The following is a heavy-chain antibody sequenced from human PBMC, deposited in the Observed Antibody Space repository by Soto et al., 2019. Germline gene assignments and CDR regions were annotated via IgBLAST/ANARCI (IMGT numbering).Heavy chain of an antibody. V-gene: IGHV1-3*01. CDR2: INAGNGNT. CDR1: GYTFTSYA. Sequence: ASVKVSCKASGYTFTSYAMHWVRQAPGQRLEWMGWINAGNGNTKYSQKFQGRVTITRDTSASTAYMELSSLRSEDTAVYYCARCIAAAGTNWLDPWGQGTRVTVS. J-gene: IGHJ5*02. CDR3: ARCIAAAGTNWLDP. D-gene: IGHD6-13*01.